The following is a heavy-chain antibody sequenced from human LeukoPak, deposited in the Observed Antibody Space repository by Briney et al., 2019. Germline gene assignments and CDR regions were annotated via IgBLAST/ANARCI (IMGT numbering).Heavy chain of an antibody. CDR2: ISAYNGNT. Sequence: GASVKVSCKASGYTFTSYGISWVRQAPGQGLEWMGWISAYNGNTNYAQKLQGRVTMTTDTSTSTAYMELRSLRSDDTAVYDCARDPVVRGATPDYFDYWGQGTLVTVSS. CDR1: GYTFTSYG. D-gene: IGHD1-26*01. V-gene: IGHV1-18*01. J-gene: IGHJ4*02. CDR3: ARDPVVRGATPDYFDY.